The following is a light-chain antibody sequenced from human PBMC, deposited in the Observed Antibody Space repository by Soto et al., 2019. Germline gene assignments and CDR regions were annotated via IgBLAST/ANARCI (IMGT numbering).Light chain of an antibody. CDR1: QSISDS. Sequence: DIQMTQSPSSLSASVGDRVTITCRASQSISDSLNWYQQKPGRAPKLLIHAASSLQSGVPSRFSGSGSGTDFILTISSLQPEDFATYYCQQLNSYPITFGQGTRLEIK. J-gene: IGKJ5*01. CDR3: QQLNSYPIT. V-gene: IGKV1-39*01. CDR2: AAS.